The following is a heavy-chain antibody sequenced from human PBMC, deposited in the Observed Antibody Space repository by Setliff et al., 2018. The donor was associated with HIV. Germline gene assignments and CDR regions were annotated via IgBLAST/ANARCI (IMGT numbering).Heavy chain of an antibody. J-gene: IGHJ6*02. CDR3: ARDYLYYNLYNGSPVYGMDV. D-gene: IGHD3-3*01. CDR2: ISIGSGGAI. CDR1: GFTFRNYK. V-gene: IGHV3-48*03. Sequence: GGSLRLSCAASGFTFRNYKFNWVRQAPGRGLEWVSSISIGSGGAIDYADSVQGRFTISRDNSKNSLYLQMISLRVEDTAVYYCARDYLYYNLYNGSPVYGMDVWGQGTTVTVSS.